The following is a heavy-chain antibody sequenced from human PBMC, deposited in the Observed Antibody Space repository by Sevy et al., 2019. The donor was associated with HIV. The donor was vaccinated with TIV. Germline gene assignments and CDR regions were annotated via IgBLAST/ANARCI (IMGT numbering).Heavy chain of an antibody. D-gene: IGHD2-15*01. CDR2: ISAYNGNT. Sequence: ASVKVSCKASGYTFNSYGISWVRQAPGQGLEWMGWISAYNGNTNYAQKLQGRVTMTTDTSTSTVYMELRSLRSDVTAVYYCARDPRRDIIVVIAATPHGWFDPWGQGTLVTVSS. J-gene: IGHJ5*02. CDR1: GYTFNSYG. V-gene: IGHV1-18*01. CDR3: ARDPRRDIIVVIAATPHGWFDP.